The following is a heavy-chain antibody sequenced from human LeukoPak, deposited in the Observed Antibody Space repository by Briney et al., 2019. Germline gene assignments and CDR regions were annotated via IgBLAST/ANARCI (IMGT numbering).Heavy chain of an antibody. J-gene: IGHJ5*02. CDR2: INGNGGAT. V-gene: IGHV3-23*01. Sequence: GGSLRLSCAASGFTFRSYAMSWVRQAPGKGLEWVSTINGNGGATYYADSVRGRFTISRDNSKNTLCLQVNSLRAEDTAVYYCAKGGAYYDFSFDPWGRGTLVTVSS. D-gene: IGHD3-3*01. CDR1: GFTFRSYA. CDR3: AKGGAYYDFSFDP.